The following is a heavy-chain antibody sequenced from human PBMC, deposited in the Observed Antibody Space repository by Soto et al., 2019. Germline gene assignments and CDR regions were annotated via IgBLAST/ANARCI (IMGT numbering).Heavy chain of an antibody. CDR3: AKDQRGDSSGWYKISYYYYYGMDV. V-gene: IGHV3-30*18. D-gene: IGHD6-19*01. CDR2: ISYDGSNK. J-gene: IGHJ6*02. Sequence: QVQLVESGGGVVQPGRSLRLSCAASGFTFSSYGMHWVRQAPGKGLEWVAVISYDGSNKYYADSVKGRFTISRDHFKNTLYLQQKSLRAEDTAVYYCAKDQRGDSSGWYKISYYYYYGMDVWGQGTTVTVSS. CDR1: GFTFSSYG.